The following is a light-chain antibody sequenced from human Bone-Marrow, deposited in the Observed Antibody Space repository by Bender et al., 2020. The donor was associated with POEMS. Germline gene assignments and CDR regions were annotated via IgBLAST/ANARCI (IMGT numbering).Light chain of an antibody. J-gene: IGLJ1*01. V-gene: IGLV2-23*01. CDR3: CSYAGFGIYV. CDR1: SSDFGSYNL. Sequence: QSALTQPASVSGSPGQSITISCTVSSSDFGSYNLVSWYQQHPGKVPKLIIYEGTNRPSGVSNRFSGSKSGNTASLTISGRQAEDEADYYCCSYAGFGIYVFGTGTKVTVL. CDR2: EGT.